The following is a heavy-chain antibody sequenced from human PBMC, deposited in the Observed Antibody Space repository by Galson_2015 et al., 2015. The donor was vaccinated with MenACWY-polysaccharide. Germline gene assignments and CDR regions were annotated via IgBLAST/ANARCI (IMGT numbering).Heavy chain of an antibody. CDR3: ARGHRGTAVAAPAAVLLDY. D-gene: IGHD6-19*01. J-gene: IGHJ4*02. Sequence: SVKVSCKASGYTFSSYDINWVRQATGQRLEWMGWMNPNSGNTGYAQKFQGRVTMTRNTSISTAYMELSSLTSEDTAVYYCARGHRGTAVAAPAAVLLDYWGQGILVTVSA. V-gene: IGHV1-8*01. CDR1: GYTFSSYD. CDR2: MNPNSGNT.